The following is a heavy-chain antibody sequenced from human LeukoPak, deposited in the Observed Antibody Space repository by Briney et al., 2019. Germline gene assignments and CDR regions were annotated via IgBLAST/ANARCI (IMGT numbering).Heavy chain of an antibody. CDR1: GFTFSNHG. CDR2: TRFDDSYK. D-gene: IGHD1-1*01. J-gene: IGHJ5*02. V-gene: IGHV3-30*02. CDR3: AKSSAGITWFDP. Sequence: GSLRLSCAASGFTFSNHGMNWVRQAPGKGPEWVAFTRFDDSYKAYGDSVKGRFTISRDNSKNTLYLQMDSLRSDDTAVYYCAKSSAGITWFDPWGQGTLVTVSS.